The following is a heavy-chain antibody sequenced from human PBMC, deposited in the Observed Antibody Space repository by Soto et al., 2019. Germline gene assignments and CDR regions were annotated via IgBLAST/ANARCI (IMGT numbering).Heavy chain of an antibody. J-gene: IGHJ5*02. CDR2: IWYDGSNK. V-gene: IGHV3-33*01. Sequence: QVQLVESGGGVVQPGRSLRLSCAASGFTFSSYGMHWVRQAPGKGLEWVAVIWYDGSNKYYADSVKGRFTISRDNSKKTLYLQMNRLRAEDTAVYYWARDQEMGYAISSWFAPWGQGTLVTVSS. D-gene: IGHD2-8*01. CDR3: ARDQEMGYAISSWFAP. CDR1: GFTFSSYG.